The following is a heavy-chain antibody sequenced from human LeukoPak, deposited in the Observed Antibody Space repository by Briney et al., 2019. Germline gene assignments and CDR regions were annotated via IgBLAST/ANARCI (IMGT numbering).Heavy chain of an antibody. Sequence: PGGSLRLSCAASGFTFSNFWMHWVRQAPGKGLVWVALIYGDGSFTRYADSVKGRFTISRDNAKNTVYLQMNSLRAEDTAVYYCARVSTIFGVVIPYDAFDIWGQGTMVTVSS. CDR1: GFTFSNFW. CDR3: ARVSTIFGVVIPYDAFDI. CDR2: IYGDGSFT. D-gene: IGHD3-3*01. V-gene: IGHV3-74*01. J-gene: IGHJ3*02.